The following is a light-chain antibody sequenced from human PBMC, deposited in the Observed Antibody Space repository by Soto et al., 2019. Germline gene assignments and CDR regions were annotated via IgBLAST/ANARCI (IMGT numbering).Light chain of an antibody. CDR2: AAS. CDR1: QSISSY. V-gene: IGKV1-39*01. CDR3: QQSYSTLMYT. J-gene: IGKJ2*01. Sequence: DIQMTKSPSSLSASVGDRVTITCRASQSISSYLNWYQQKPGKAPKLLIYAASSLQSGVPSRFSGSGSGTDFTLTISSLQPEYFATYYCQQSYSTLMYTFGQGTKLEIK.